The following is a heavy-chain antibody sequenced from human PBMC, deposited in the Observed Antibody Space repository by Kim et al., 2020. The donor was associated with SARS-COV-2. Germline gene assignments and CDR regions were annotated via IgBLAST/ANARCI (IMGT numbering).Heavy chain of an antibody. V-gene: IGHV3-74*01. J-gene: IGHJ3*02. D-gene: IGHD3-9*01. CDR3: ARDPRYFDWLYRGDGFDI. Sequence: KGRFTISRDNAKNTLYLQMNSLRAEDTAVYYCARDPRYFDWLYRGDGFDIWGQGTMVTVSS.